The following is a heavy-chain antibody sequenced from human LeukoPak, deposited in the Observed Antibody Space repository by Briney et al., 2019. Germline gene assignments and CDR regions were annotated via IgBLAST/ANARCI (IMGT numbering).Heavy chain of an antibody. CDR1: GLRFRNYG. CDR2: KYYDGSNQ. V-gene: IGHV3-33*01. D-gene: IGHD1-26*01. Sequence: PGRSLRLSCVVSGLRFRNYGMHWVRQAPGKGLEWVAVKYYDGSNQYYADSVKGRFTVSRDNAKNTLYLQMDSLRAEDTAVYYCATDRNSGKYYDYWGLGTLVTVSS. J-gene: IGHJ4*02. CDR3: ATDRNSGKYYDY.